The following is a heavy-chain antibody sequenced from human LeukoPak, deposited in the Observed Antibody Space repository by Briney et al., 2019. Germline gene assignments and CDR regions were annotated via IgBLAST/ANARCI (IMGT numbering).Heavy chain of an antibody. CDR3: ARVGGMVRGVIGY. CDR2: IYHSGST. CDR1: GGSISRSSYY. J-gene: IGHJ4*02. V-gene: IGHV4-30-2*01. Sequence: SETLSLTCIVSGGSISRSSYYWSWIRQPPGKGLEWIGYIYHSGSTYYNPSLKSRVTISVDRSKNQFSLKLSSVTAADTAVYYCARVGGMVRGVIGYWGQGTLVTVSS. D-gene: IGHD3-10*01.